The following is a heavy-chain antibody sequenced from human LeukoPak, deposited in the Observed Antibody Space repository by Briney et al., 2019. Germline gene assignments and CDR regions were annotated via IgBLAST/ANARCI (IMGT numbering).Heavy chain of an antibody. CDR3: ARRLVSTVGFDY. Sequence: RASETLSLTCTVSGGSISSSGYYWDWIRQPPGKGLEWLGSIYYSGSTYYNPSLKSRVTISVDTSKNQFSLKLSSVTAADTAVYYCARRLVSTVGFDYWGQGTLVTVSS. J-gene: IGHJ4*02. V-gene: IGHV4-39*01. CDR1: GGSISSSGYY. D-gene: IGHD4-23*01. CDR2: IYYSGST.